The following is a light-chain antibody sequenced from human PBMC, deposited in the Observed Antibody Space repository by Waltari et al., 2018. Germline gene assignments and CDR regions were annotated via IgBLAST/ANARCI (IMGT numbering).Light chain of an antibody. V-gene: IGKV1-39*01. Sequence: IQMTQSPPSLSASAGDTVTITCRASQSLNTYLNWYQQKPGTAPKLLIYDVSSLQSGVPSRFSGSGSGTDFTLTISSLQPEDFATYYCQQSYSTPRTFGHGTKVEI. CDR2: DVS. J-gene: IGKJ1*01. CDR3: QQSYSTPRT. CDR1: QSLNTY.